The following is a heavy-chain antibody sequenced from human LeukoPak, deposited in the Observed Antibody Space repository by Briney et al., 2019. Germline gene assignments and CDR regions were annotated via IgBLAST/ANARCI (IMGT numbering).Heavy chain of an antibody. D-gene: IGHD2-2*01. V-gene: IGHV3-23*01. J-gene: IGHJ4*02. Sequence: GGSLRLFCAASGFTFSSYGMSWVRQAPGKGLEWVSAISGSGDSTYYADSVKGRFTISRDNSKNTLFLQMNSLRAEDTAAYYCVKGGVVPAAIPLDFDYWGQGTLVTVFS. CDR1: GFTFSSYG. CDR3: VKGGVVPAAIPLDFDY. CDR2: ISGSGDST.